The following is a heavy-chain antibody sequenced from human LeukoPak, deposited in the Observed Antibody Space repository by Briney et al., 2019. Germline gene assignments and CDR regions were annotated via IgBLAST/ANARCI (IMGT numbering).Heavy chain of an antibody. CDR1: GFTFSSYA. CDR3: ASRYGMGYAFDI. V-gene: IGHV3-66*01. CDR2: IYSGGST. D-gene: IGHD5-18*01. J-gene: IGHJ3*02. Sequence: PGGSLRLSCAASGFTFSSYAMTWVRQTPGKGLEWVSVIYSGGSTYYADSVKGRFTISRDNSKNTLYLQMNSLRAEDTAVYYCASRYGMGYAFDIWGQGTMVTVSS.